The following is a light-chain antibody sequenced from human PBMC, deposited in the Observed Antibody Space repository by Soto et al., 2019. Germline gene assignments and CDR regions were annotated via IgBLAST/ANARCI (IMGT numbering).Light chain of an antibody. V-gene: IGKV1-5*03. CDR2: KAS. CDR1: QSISAW. Sequence: DIQMTQSPSTLSASVGDRVTITCRASQSISAWLAWYQQKPGKAPKLLIYKASTLESGVPSRFSVSGSGTEFTLTISSLQPDDFATYYCQQYNSVSLLTFGGGTKVDI. J-gene: IGKJ4*01. CDR3: QQYNSVSLLT.